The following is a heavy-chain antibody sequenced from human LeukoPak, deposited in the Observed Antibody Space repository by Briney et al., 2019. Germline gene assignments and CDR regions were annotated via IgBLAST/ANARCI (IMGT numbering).Heavy chain of an antibody. J-gene: IGHJ5*02. Sequence: GGSLRLSCAASGFTFSSYGMHWVRQAPGKGLEWVAVISYDGSNKYYADSVKGRFTISRDNSKNTLYLQMNSLRAEDTAVYYCAKDRLIAAAAFNWFDPWGQGTLVTVSS. CDR1: GFTFSSYG. D-gene: IGHD6-13*01. CDR3: AKDRLIAAAAFNWFDP. V-gene: IGHV3-30*18. CDR2: ISYDGSNK.